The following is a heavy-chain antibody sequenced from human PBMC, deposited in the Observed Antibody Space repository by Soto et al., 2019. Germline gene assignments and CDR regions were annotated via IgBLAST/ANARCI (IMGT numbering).Heavy chain of an antibody. D-gene: IGHD6-25*01. V-gene: IGHV1-8*01. Sequence: VASVKVSCKASGYTFTSYDINWVRQATGQGLEWMGWMNPNSGNTGYAQKFQGRVTMTRNTSISTAYMELSSLRSEDTAVYYCARDQRRNGYSYYCMECWGQGTTVTLTS. CDR2: MNPNSGNT. J-gene: IGHJ6*02. CDR1: GYTFTSYD. CDR3: ARDQRRNGYSYYCMEC.